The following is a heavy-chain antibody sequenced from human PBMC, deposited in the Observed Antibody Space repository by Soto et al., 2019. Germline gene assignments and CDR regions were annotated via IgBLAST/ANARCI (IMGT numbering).Heavy chain of an antibody. CDR2: IATYNSNK. D-gene: IGHD3-10*01. V-gene: IGHV1-18*01. CDR1: GDTFTNFG. J-gene: IGHJ5*02. CDR3: ARVLRGVVNWFDP. Sequence: HLVQSGPEVKQPGASVTVSCKTSGDTFTNFGLSWVRQAPGQGLEWMGWIATYNSNKNYAQKFQGRLTLTTDTSTSTAYMELKSLAYDDTAVYYCARVLRGVVNWFDPWGQGTLVTVSS.